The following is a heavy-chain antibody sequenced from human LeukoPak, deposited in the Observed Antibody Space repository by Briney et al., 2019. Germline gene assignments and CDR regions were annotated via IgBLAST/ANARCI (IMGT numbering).Heavy chain of an antibody. CDR3: ASLPEGLLPDPIDY. V-gene: IGHV4-34*01. Sequence: SETLSLTCAVYGGSFSGYYWSWIRQPPGKGLEWIGEINHSGSTNYNPSLKSRVTILVDTSKNQFSLKLSSVTAADTAVYYCASLPEGLLPDPIDYWGQGTLVTVSS. CDR2: INHSGST. J-gene: IGHJ4*02. D-gene: IGHD3-3*01. CDR1: GGSFSGYY.